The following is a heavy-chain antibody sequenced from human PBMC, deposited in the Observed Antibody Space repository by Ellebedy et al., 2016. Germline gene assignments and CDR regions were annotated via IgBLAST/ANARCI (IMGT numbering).Heavy chain of an antibody. J-gene: IGHJ4*02. Sequence: ASVKVSXXASGYTFTSYDINWVRQPTGQGLEWMGWMNPNSGNTGYAQKFQGRVTMTRNTSISTAYMELSSLRSEDTAVYYCARGEGNGGDLQHDYWGQGTLVTVSS. CDR3: ARGEGNGGDLQHDY. CDR2: MNPNSGNT. D-gene: IGHD4-23*01. CDR1: GYTFTSYD. V-gene: IGHV1-8*01.